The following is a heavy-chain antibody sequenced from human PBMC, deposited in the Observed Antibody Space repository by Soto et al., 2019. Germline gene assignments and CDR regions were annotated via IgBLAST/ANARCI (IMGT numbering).Heavy chain of an antibody. CDR1: GFTFSSYS. Sequence: EVQLVESGGGLVQPGGSLRLSCAASGFTFSSYSMNWVRQAPGKGLEWVSYISSSSSTIYYADSVKGRFTISRDNAKNSRYLQMNSLRAEDRAVYYCARDSGYSYGPLDYWGQGTLVTVSS. CDR2: ISSSSSTI. D-gene: IGHD5-18*01. V-gene: IGHV3-48*01. CDR3: ARDSGYSYGPLDY. J-gene: IGHJ4*02.